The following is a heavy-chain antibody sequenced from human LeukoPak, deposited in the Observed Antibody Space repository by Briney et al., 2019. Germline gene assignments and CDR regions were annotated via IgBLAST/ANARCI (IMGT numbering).Heavy chain of an antibody. D-gene: IGHD6-13*01. CDR3: ARARRIAAADY. Sequence: SETLSLTCTVSGGSISSYYWSWIRQPPGKGLEWIGYIYYSGSTNCNPSLKSRVTISVDTSKNQFSLKLSSVTAADTAVYYCARARRIAAADYWGQGTLVTVS. CDR2: IYYSGST. J-gene: IGHJ4*02. CDR1: GGSISSYY. V-gene: IGHV4-59*01.